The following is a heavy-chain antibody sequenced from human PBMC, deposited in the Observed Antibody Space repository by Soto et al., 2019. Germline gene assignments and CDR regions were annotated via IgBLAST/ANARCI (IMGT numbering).Heavy chain of an antibody. CDR2: IYYSGST. D-gene: IGHD5-12*01. V-gene: IGHV4-31*03. J-gene: IGHJ3*02. CDR1: GGSISSGGYY. Sequence: QVQLQESGPGLVKPSQTLSLTCTVSGGSISSGGYYWSWIRQHPGKGLEWIGYIYYSGSTYYNPSLKSRVTISVDTSKNQFSLKLSSVTAADTAVYYCARDNEDIVARHAFDIWGQGTMVTVSS. CDR3: ARDNEDIVARHAFDI.